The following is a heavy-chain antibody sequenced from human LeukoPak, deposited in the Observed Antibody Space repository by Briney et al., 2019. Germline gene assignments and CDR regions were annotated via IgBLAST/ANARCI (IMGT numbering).Heavy chain of an antibody. J-gene: IGHJ4*02. CDR1: GGSISSGDYY. V-gene: IGHV4-30-4*02. Sequence: PSETLSLTCTVSGGSISSGDYYWSWIRQPPGKGLEWIGYIYYSGSTYYNPSLKSRVTISVDTSKNQFSLKLSSVTAADTAVYYCARSEDDFWSTYYFDYWGQGTLVTVSS. D-gene: IGHD3-3*01. CDR2: IYYSGST. CDR3: ARSEDDFWSTYYFDY.